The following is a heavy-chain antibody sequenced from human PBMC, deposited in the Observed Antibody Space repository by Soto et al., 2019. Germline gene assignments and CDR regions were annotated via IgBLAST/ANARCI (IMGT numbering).Heavy chain of an antibody. Sequence: GESLKISCKGSGYSFTSYWISWVRQMPGKGLEWMGRIDPRDSYTNYSPSFQGHVTISADQSISTAYLQWSSLKASDTAMYYRARHRGYYGSGRVPNGMDVWGQGTTVTVSS. CDR1: GYSFTSYW. V-gene: IGHV5-10-1*01. CDR2: IDPRDSYT. CDR3: ARHRGYYGSGRVPNGMDV. D-gene: IGHD3-10*01. J-gene: IGHJ6*02.